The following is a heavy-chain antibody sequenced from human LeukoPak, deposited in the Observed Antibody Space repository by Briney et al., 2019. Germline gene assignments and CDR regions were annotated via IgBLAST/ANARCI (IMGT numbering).Heavy chain of an antibody. V-gene: IGHV1-69*01. CDR1: GGTFSSYA. CDR2: XXPIFGTA. D-gene: IGHD2-2*01. Sequence: SVKVSCKASGGTFSSYAXSXVRQAPGQXXXXXXXXXPIFGTANYAQKFQXRXAITADESTSSAYMELSRLSSEDTAVYYCARSNCSSTSCYNWFDPWGQGTLVTVSS. J-gene: IGHJ5*02. CDR3: ARSNCSSTSCYNWFDP.